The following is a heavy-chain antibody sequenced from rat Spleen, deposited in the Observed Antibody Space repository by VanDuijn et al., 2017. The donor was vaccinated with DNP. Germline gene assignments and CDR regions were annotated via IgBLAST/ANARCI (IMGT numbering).Heavy chain of an antibody. D-gene: IGHD1-10*01. Sequence: EVQLVESGGDLVQPGRSLKLSCTASGFTFSDYAMAWVRQAPTKGLEWVASISSGGGDTYYRDSVKGRFTISRDNAKSTLYLQMDSLRSEDTATYYCVTHPNNWGAFDYWGQGVMVTVSS. V-gene: IGHV5-25*01. CDR3: VTHPNNWGAFDY. CDR2: ISSGGGDT. J-gene: IGHJ2*01. CDR1: GFTFSDYA.